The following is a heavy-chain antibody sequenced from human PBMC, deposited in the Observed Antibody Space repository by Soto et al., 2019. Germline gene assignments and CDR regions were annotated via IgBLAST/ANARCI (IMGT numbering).Heavy chain of an antibody. CDR2: ISAYNYNT. Sequence: QVQLVQSGAEVKKPGASVKVSCKASGYTFHNYGVSWVRQAPGQGLEWMGRISAYNYNTHYAQNFEGRVTMTIDTSTSTAYMELRSLRSDDTAIYYCARLTGGCRLVLDYWGQGTQVTVSS. D-gene: IGHD2-8*01. CDR3: ARLTGGCRLVLDY. CDR1: GYTFHNYG. J-gene: IGHJ4*02. V-gene: IGHV1-18*01.